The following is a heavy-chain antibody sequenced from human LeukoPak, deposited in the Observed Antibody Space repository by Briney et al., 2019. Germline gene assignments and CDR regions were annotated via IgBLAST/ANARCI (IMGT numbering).Heavy chain of an antibody. J-gene: IGHJ3*02. CDR1: GYTFTGYY. CDR3: ARVFGVVIDAFDI. D-gene: IGHD3-3*01. CDR2: INPNSGGT. Sequence: GASVKVSCKASGYTFTGYYMHWVRQAPGQGLEWIGWINPNSGGTNYAQKFQGRVTMTRDTSISTAYMELSRLRSDDTAVYYCARVFGVVIDAFDIWGQGTMVTVSS. V-gene: IGHV1-2*02.